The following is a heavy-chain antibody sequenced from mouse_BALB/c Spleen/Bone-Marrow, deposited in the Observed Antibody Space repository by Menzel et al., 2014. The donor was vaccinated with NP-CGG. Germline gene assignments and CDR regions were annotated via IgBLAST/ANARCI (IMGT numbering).Heavy chain of an antibody. D-gene: IGHD2-2*01. CDR2: ISSGGPYT. CDR3: ARQDGYDGTWFAY. Sequence: EVQLVESGGGLVKPGGSLKLSCAASGFPFSRYDMSWVRQTPEKRLEWVATISSGGPYTYHPVSVKGRFTISRDNARNTLYLQMSGLRSEDTALYYCARQDGYDGTWFAYWGQGTLVTVSA. J-gene: IGHJ3*01. V-gene: IGHV5-9*02. CDR1: GFPFSRYD.